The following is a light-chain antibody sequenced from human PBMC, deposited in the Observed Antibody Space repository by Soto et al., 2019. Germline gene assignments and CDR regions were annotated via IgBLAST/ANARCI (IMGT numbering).Light chain of an antibody. Sequence: EIVLTQSPATLSLSPGERATFSCRASQSVSSYLAWYQQKPGRAPRLLIYDASTRATGIAARFSGSGSRTDFTLTISSLEPEDFAVYYCQQHNNWPPTITFGQGTRLEIK. CDR3: QQHNNWPPTIT. CDR2: DAS. CDR1: QSVSSY. J-gene: IGKJ5*01. V-gene: IGKV3-11*01.